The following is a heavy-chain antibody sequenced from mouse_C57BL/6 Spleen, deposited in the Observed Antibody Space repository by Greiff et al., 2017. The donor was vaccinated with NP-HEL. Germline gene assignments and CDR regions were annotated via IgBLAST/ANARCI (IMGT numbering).Heavy chain of an antibody. Sequence: DVKLQESGPGLVKPSQSLSLTCSVTGYSITSGYYWNWIRQFPGNKLEWMGYISYDGSNNYNPSLKNRISITRDTSKNQFFLKLNSVTTEDTATYYCAKLFGFAYWGQGTLVTVSA. J-gene: IGHJ3*01. CDR3: AKLFGFAY. D-gene: IGHD4-1*01. CDR1: GYSITSGYY. V-gene: IGHV3-6*01. CDR2: ISYDGSN.